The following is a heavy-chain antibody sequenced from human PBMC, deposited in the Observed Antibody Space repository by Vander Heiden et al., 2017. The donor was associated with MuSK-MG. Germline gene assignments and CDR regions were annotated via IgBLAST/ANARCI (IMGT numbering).Heavy chain of an antibody. D-gene: IGHD6-13*01. CDR2: ISGSGGST. CDR1: SSYA. J-gene: IGHJ4*02. Sequence: EVQLLESVGGLVQPGGSLRLSFSSYAMSWVRQAPGKGLEWVSAISGSGGSTYYADSVKGRFTISRDNSKNTLYLQMNSLRAEDTAVYYCAKEVRQQLELDYWGQGTLVTVSS. CDR3: AKEVRQQLELDY. V-gene: IGHV3-23*01.